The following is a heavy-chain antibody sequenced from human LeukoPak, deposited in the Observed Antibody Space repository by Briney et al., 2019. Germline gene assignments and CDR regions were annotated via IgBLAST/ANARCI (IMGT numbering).Heavy chain of an antibody. J-gene: IGHJ4*02. CDR3: ALLEWLPPERPFDY. CDR1: GGTFSSYA. CDR2: IIPIFGTA. V-gene: IGHV1-69*05. Sequence: SVKVSCKASGGTFSSYAISWVRQAPGQGLEWMGGIIPIFGTANYAQKFQGRVTITTDESTSTAYMELSSLRSEDTAVYYCALLEWLPPERPFDYWGQGTLVTVSS. D-gene: IGHD3-3*01.